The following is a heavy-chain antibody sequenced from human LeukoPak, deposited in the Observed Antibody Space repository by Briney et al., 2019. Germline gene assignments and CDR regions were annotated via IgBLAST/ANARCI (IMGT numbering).Heavy chain of an antibody. CDR2: INPSGGST. CDR1: GYTFPSYY. D-gene: IGHD3-16*02. CDR3: ARGGGERFGELSYLDY. V-gene: IGHV1-46*01. J-gene: IGHJ4*02. Sequence: ASVKVSCKASGYTFPSYYMHWVRQAPGQGLEWMGIINPSGGSTSYAQKFQGRVTMTRDTSTGTVYMELSSLRSEDTAVYYCARGGGERFGELSYLDYWGQGTLVTVSS.